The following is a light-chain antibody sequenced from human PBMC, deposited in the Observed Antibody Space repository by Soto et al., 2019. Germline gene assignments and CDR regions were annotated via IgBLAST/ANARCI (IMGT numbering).Light chain of an antibody. CDR1: SSNIGSNT. CDR2: SNN. Sequence: QSVLTQPPSASGTPGQRVTISWSGSSSNIGSNTLNWYQQLPGTTPKLLIYSNNQRPSGVPVRFSASKSGTSASLAISALQSEDEADYYCAAWDDSLNGVVFGGGTKVTVL. CDR3: AAWDDSLNGVV. J-gene: IGLJ2*01. V-gene: IGLV1-44*01.